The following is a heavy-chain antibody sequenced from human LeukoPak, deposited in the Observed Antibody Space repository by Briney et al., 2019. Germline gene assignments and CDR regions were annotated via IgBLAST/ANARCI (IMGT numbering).Heavy chain of an antibody. V-gene: IGHV3-30-3*01. J-gene: IGHJ4*02. CDR2: ITFDGSNN. CDR3: ARDFGWLSGFDY. CDR1: GFTFSSYV. D-gene: IGHD3-9*01. Sequence: GGSLRLSCAASGFTFSSYVMHWVRQAPGERLEWVAVITFDGSNNYYGDSLKGRFTISRDNSKNTLYLQMNSLRGEDMAIYYCARDFGWLSGFDYWGQGTLVTVSS.